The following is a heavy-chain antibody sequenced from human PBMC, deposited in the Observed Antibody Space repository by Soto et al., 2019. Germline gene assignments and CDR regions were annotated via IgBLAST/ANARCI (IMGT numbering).Heavy chain of an antibody. CDR1: GFTFSSYG. CDR2: IWYDGSNK. Sequence: GGSLRLSCAASGFTFSSYGMHWVRQAPGKGLEWVAVIWYDGSNKYYADSVKGRFTISRDNAKNSLYLQMNSLRAEDTAVYYCPRGYSGYDFDYWGQGTLVTVSS. CDR3: PRGYSGYDFDY. V-gene: IGHV3-33*01. D-gene: IGHD5-12*01. J-gene: IGHJ4*02.